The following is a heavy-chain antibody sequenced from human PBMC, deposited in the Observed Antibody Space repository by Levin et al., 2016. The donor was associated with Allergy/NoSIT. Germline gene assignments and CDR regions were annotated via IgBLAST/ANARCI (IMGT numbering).Heavy chain of an antibody. J-gene: IGHJ4*02. Sequence: SETLSLTCTVSGGSISSGGYYWSWIRQHPGKGLEWIGYIYYSGSTYYNPSLKSRVTISVDTSKNQFSLKLSSVTAADTAVYYCATILARRLDYWGQGTLVTVSS. CDR3: ATILARRLDY. CDR2: IYYSGST. CDR1: GGSISSGGYY. V-gene: IGHV4-31*03.